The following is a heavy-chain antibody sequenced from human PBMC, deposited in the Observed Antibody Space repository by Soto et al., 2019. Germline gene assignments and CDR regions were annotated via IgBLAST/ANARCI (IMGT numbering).Heavy chain of an antibody. D-gene: IGHD6-19*01. V-gene: IGHV3-21*06. CDR1: GFTFSRYG. CDR3: ARAIAVGSTSLDY. CDR2: ISSSTSYV. J-gene: IGHJ4*02. Sequence: GGSLRLSCVASGFTFSRYGMNWLRQAPGKGLEWVASISSSTSYVYYADSVKGRFSTSRDNAKNILYLEMYALRTEDTAVYYCARAIAVGSTSLDYWGLGTRVTVSS.